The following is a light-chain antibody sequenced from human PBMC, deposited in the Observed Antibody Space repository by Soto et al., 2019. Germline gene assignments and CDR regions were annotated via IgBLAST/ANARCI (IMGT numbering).Light chain of an antibody. CDR2: TAS. J-gene: IGKJ2*01. CDR1: QSISTY. V-gene: IGKV1-39*01. Sequence: DIQMTQSPSSLSASVGDRVTITCRASQSISTYLNWYQQRPGKAPKLLIYTASSLQSGVPSRFSGSGSGTDFTLTISSLHPEDFATYFCQPGYSGPHTFGQGTKLEIK. CDR3: QPGYSGPHT.